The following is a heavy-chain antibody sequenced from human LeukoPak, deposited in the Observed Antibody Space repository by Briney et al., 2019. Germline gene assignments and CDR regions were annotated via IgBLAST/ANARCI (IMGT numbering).Heavy chain of an antibody. CDR3: ATSTITHTRDP. V-gene: IGHV1-2*02. CDR2: INPFSDAR. Sequence: ASVKVSCKLSEYTFSDFYLNWVRQAPGQGLEWMAWINPFSDARSYAQKFQGRVTMTWDMSTTTVFMELSRLRSDDTAVYYCATSTITHTRDPWGQGTLVTVS. D-gene: IGHD1-1*01. CDR1: EYTFSDFY. J-gene: IGHJ5*02.